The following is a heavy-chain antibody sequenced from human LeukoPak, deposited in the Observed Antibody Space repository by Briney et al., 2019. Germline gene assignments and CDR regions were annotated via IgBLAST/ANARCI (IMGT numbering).Heavy chain of an antibody. CDR1: GSTFTSYG. D-gene: IGHD5-18*01. V-gene: IGHV3-30*18. CDR2: ISFDGSNK. J-gene: IGHJ4*02. Sequence: GGSLRLSCAASGSTFTSYGMHWVRQAPGKGLEWVALISFDGSNKYYADSVKGRFTISRDNSKNTLYLQMNSLRSEDTAVYYCAKESSEYIYGYCNYWGQGTLVTVSS. CDR3: AKESSEYIYGYCNY.